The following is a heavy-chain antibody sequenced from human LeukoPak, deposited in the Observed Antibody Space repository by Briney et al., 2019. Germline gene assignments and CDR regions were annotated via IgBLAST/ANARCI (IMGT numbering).Heavy chain of an antibody. J-gene: IGHJ4*02. Sequence: PGGSLRLSCGASGFTFTSHWMSWVRQAPGKGLEWVANIKQDGNEKYYVESVKGRFIISRDNAKNSLYLQMNSLRAEDTAVYYCTTVLRFLESDARDYWGQGTLVTVSS. CDR3: TTVLRFLESDARDY. D-gene: IGHD3-3*01. CDR2: IKQDGNEK. V-gene: IGHV3-7*01. CDR1: GFTFTSHW.